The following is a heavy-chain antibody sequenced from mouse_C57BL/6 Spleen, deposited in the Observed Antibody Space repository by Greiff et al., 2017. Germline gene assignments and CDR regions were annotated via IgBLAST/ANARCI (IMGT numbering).Heavy chain of an antibody. CDR1: GYTFTSYW. Sequence: QVQLQQPGAELVKPGASVKLSCKASGYTFTSYWMQWVKQRPGQGLEWIGEIDPSDSYTNYNQKFKGKATLTVDTSSSTAYMQLSSLTSEDSAVYYCARWGYGYDGLYAMDYWGQGTSVTVSS. CDR3: ARWGYGYDGLYAMDY. V-gene: IGHV1-50*01. D-gene: IGHD2-2*01. CDR2: IDPSDSYT. J-gene: IGHJ4*01.